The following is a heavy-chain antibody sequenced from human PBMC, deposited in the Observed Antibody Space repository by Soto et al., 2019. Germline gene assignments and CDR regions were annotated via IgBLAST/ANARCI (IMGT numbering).Heavy chain of an antibody. D-gene: IGHD2-15*01. J-gene: IGHJ4*02. Sequence: QVQLQESGPGLVKPSQTLSLTCTVSGGSISRGDYYWSWIRQPPGKGLEWIGYIFYSGNTYNNPSLKSRVTISVDTSKNQFSLQLRSVTAADTAVYYCARGDGGNDPFDYWGQGTLVTVSS. CDR3: ARGDGGNDPFDY. V-gene: IGHV4-30-4*01. CDR2: IFYSGNT. CDR1: GGSISRGDYY.